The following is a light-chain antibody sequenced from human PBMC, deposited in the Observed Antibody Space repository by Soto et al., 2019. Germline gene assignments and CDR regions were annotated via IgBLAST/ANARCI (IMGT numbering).Light chain of an antibody. J-gene: IGLJ1*01. CDR2: DVT. CDR3: CSYARTTHV. Sequence: QTVVTQPPSVSGSPGQSVTISCTGTTSDIGGYKYVSWYQQLPGKAPKLMIFDVTKRPSGVPDRFSGSNSGNTASLTISGLQAEDEAIYYCCSYARTTHVFGTGTKLTVL. V-gene: IGLV2-11*01. CDR1: TSDIGGYKY.